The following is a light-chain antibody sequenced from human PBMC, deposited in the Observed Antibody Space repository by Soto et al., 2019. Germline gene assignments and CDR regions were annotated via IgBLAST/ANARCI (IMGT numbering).Light chain of an antibody. J-gene: IGKJ3*01. CDR3: QQYGSSGVT. V-gene: IGKV3-20*01. Sequence: DIVLTQSPGTLSLSTGERATLSCTASQSVSSSQLAWYQQRPGQAPRLLIYGASTSATGIADRFSGSGSGTDFTLTISRLQPEDFAVYYCQQYGSSGVTFGPGTKVDIK. CDR2: GAS. CDR1: QSVSSSQ.